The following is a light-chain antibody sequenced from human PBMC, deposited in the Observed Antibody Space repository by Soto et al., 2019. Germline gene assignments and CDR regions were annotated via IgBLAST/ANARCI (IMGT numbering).Light chain of an antibody. V-gene: IGKV3-20*01. CDR1: QSVSSNY. Sequence: EIVVTQSPGTLSLSPGERATLSCRASQSVSSNYLAWYQQKPGQAPRPLIYGASSRATGIPDRFSGSGAGTAFTLTISRLEAEDFVVYYCQQYGSSPWTFGRGTKVEIK. CDR3: QQYGSSPWT. J-gene: IGKJ1*01. CDR2: GAS.